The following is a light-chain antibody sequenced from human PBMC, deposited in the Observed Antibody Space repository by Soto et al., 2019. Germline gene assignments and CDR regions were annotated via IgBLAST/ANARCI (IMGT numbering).Light chain of an antibody. CDR2: GAS. CDR3: QQYDNWPPVT. CDR1: QSVHSH. V-gene: IGKV3-15*01. Sequence: EIVMTQSPAILSVSPGERVTLSCRASQSVHSHLAWYQQKPGQAPRLLIYGASTRVSGVPVRFSGSGSGTEFTLTISILQSEDFAVYFCQQYDNWPPVTFGQGTQVEIK. J-gene: IGKJ1*01.